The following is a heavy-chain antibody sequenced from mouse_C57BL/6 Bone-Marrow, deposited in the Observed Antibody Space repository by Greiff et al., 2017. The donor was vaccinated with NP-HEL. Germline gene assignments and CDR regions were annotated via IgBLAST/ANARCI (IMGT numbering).Heavy chain of an antibody. CDR3: ARASSYYSNYVDCDY. Sequence: QVQLQQPGAELVMPGASVKLSCKASGYTFTSYWMHWVKQRPGQGLEWIGEIDPSDSYTNYNQKFKGKSTLTVDKSSSTAYMQLSSLTSEDSAVYYCARASSYYSNYVDCDYWGQGTTLTVSS. CDR1: GYTFTSYW. V-gene: IGHV1-69*01. D-gene: IGHD2-5*01. CDR2: IDPSDSYT. J-gene: IGHJ2*01.